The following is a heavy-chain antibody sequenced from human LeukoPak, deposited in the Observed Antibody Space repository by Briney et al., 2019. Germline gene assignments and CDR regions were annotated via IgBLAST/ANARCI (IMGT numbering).Heavy chain of an antibody. Sequence: SETLSLTCTVSGGSVTDYYWSWIRQSPGKGLEWIGYIYYTGTSYNPSLKSRVTISVDTSKNQFSLKLSSVTAADTAVYYCARDKLSLYYYDSRGADQNDAFDIWGQGTMVTVSS. CDR3: ARDKLSLYYYDSRGADQNDAFDI. V-gene: IGHV4-59*02. CDR2: IYYTGT. D-gene: IGHD3-22*01. CDR1: GGSVTDYY. J-gene: IGHJ3*02.